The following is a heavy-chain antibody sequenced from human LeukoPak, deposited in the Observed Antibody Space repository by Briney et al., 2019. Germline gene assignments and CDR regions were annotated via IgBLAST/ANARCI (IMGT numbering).Heavy chain of an antibody. J-gene: IGHJ6*03. CDR2: ISSSSYI. CDR1: GFTFSSYS. CDR3: AKSADNYYYYYMDV. Sequence: GGSLRLSCAASGFTFSSYSMNWVRQAPGKGLEWVSSISSSSYIYYADSVKGRFTISRDNAKNSLYLQMNSLRAGDTAVYYCAKSADNYYYYYMDVWGKGTTVTVSS. V-gene: IGHV3-21*01. D-gene: IGHD3-3*01.